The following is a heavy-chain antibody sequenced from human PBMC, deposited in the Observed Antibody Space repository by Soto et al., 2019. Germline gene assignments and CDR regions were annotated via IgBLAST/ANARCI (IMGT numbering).Heavy chain of an antibody. J-gene: IGHJ4*02. CDR1: GGTFSNYA. Sequence: SVKVSCKASGGTFSNYAFSWVRQAPGQGLEWMGGILPIFTTATYAPKFQDRVTITADESTSTVYMDLSSLRSEDTALYYCAKDIGFQQHLFVFDNWGQGTLVTVSS. CDR2: ILPIFTTA. CDR3: AKDIGFQQHLFVFDN. D-gene: IGHD6-13*01. V-gene: IGHV1-69*13.